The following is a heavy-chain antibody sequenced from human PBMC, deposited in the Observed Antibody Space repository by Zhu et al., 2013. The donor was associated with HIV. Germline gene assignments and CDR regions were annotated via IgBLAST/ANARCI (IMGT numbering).Heavy chain of an antibody. Sequence: QVQLVQSGAEVKKPGASVKVSCKASGYTFTGYYMHWVRQAPGQGLEWMGWINPNSGGTNYAQKFQGWVTMTRDTSISTAYMELSRLRSDDTAVYYCATSARGGYNYDYFDYWGQGTLVTVSS. V-gene: IGHV1-2*04. J-gene: IGHJ4*02. CDR1: GYTFTGYY. CDR3: ATSARGGYNYDYFDY. CDR2: INPNSGGT. D-gene: IGHD5-12*01.